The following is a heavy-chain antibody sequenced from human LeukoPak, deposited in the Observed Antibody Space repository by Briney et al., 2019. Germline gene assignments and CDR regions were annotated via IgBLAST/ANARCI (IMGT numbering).Heavy chain of an antibody. Sequence: GGSLRLSCAASGFTFSGFGMHWVRQAPGKGLEWVAVIWYDGSNKYYADSVKGRFTISRDNPKNTLYVQMNSLRAEDTAVYYCAKGNYYDSSGYPVYFDYWGQGTLVTVSS. CDR1: GFTFSGFG. V-gene: IGHV3-33*06. J-gene: IGHJ4*02. CDR2: IWYDGSNK. D-gene: IGHD3-22*01. CDR3: AKGNYYDSSGYPVYFDY.